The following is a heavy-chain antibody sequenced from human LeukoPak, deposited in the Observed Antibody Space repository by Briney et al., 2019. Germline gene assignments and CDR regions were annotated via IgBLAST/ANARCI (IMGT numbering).Heavy chain of an antibody. V-gene: IGHV4-59*08. CDR1: GGSISSYY. CDR2: IYHSGST. Sequence: SETLSLTCTVSGGSISSYYWSWIRQPPGEGLEWIGFIYHSGSTNYNPSLKSRVTISVDTSTNQFSLKMRSVTAADTAVYYCAKHPFDSGDYYDEWGQGTLVTVSS. J-gene: IGHJ4*02. D-gene: IGHD3-22*01. CDR3: AKHPFDSGDYYDE.